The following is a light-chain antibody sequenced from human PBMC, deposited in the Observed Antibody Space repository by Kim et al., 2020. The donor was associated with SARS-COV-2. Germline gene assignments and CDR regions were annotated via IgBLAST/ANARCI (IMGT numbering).Light chain of an antibody. J-gene: IGKJ1*01. CDR2: AAP. Sequence: DIQMTQSPSSLSASVGDRVTITCRASQGISNYLAWYQQKPGKVPKLLIYAAPALRSGVPSRFSGSGSGTDFTLTITSLQPEDVAVYYCQQCKGAPWTFGHGTKVDIK. V-gene: IGKV1-27*01. CDR3: QQCKGAPWT. CDR1: QGISNY.